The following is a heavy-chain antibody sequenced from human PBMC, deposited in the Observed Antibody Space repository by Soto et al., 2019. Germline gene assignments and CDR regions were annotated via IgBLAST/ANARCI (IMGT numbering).Heavy chain of an antibody. CDR2: IIPIFGTA. Sequence: QVQLVQSGAEVKKPGSSVKVSCKASGGTFSSYAISWVRQAPGQGLEWMGGIIPIFGTANYAQKFQGRVTITADESTSTAYMELSSLRSEDTALYYCAKALGSSFLYNAEYFHYWGQGTLVTVSS. V-gene: IGHV1-69*01. CDR3: AKALGSSFLYNAEYFHY. D-gene: IGHD3-3*01. J-gene: IGHJ1*01. CDR1: GGTFSSYA.